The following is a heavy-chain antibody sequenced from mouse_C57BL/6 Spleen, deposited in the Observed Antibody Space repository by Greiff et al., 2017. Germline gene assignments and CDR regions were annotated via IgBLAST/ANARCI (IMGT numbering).Heavy chain of an antibody. D-gene: IGHD1-1*01. CDR3: ARSDYGSSYFDY. Sequence: QLQQPGAELVMPGASVKLSCKASGYTFTSYWMHWVKQRPGQGLEWIGEIDPSDSYTNYNQKFKGKSTLTVDKSSSTAYMQLSSLTSEDSAVYYCARSDYGSSYFDYWGQGTTLTVSS. CDR1: GYTFTSYW. CDR2: IDPSDSYT. J-gene: IGHJ2*01. V-gene: IGHV1-69*01.